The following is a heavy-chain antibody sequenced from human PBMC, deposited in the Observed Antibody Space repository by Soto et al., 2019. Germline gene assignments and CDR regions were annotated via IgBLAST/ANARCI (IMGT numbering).Heavy chain of an antibody. CDR2: ISGSGGRT. CDR1: RFTFSSYA. D-gene: IGHD5-18*01. V-gene: IGHV3-23*01. Sequence: EVQLLESGGGLVQPGGSLRLSCVASRFTFSSYAMTWVRQAPGKGLEWLSTISGSGGRTYYADSVKGRFTISRDNSKNTLYLQMNSLRAEDTAVYYCAKKSQLWSYFDYWGQGTLATVSS. CDR3: AKKSQLWSYFDY. J-gene: IGHJ4*02.